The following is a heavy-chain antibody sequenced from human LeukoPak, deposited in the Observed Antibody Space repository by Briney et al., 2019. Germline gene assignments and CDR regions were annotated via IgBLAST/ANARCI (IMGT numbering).Heavy chain of an antibody. J-gene: IGHJ3*02. V-gene: IGHV3-23*01. D-gene: IGHD2-21*01. CDR3: TGHVFPQRGAFDI. Sequence: PGGSLRLSCAASGFTFSSYGMSWVRQAPGKGLEWVSAISGSGGSTYYADSVKGRFTISRDNSKNTLYLQMNSLKTEDTAVYYCTGHVFPQRGAFDIWGQGTMVTVSS. CDR1: GFTFSSYG. CDR2: ISGSGGST.